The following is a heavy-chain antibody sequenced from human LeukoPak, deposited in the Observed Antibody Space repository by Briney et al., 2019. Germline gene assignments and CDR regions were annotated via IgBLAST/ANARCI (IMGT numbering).Heavy chain of an antibody. V-gene: IGHV1-2*04. Sequence: ASVKVSCKASGYTFTGYYMHWVRQAPGQGLEWMGWINPNSGGTNYAQKFQGWVTMTRDTSISTAYMELSRLRSDDTAVYYCAVSKFTYYDILTGYYGLDYWGQGTLVTVSS. CDR1: GYTFTGYY. J-gene: IGHJ4*02. CDR2: INPNSGGT. CDR3: AVSKFTYYDILTGYYGLDY. D-gene: IGHD3-9*01.